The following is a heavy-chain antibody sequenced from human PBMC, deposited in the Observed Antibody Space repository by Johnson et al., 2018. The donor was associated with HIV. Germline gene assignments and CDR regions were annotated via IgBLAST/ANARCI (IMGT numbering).Heavy chain of an antibody. D-gene: IGHD3-22*01. CDR1: GFTFSSYA. J-gene: IGHJ3*02. CDR3: AREYYYDSSGYNAFDI. V-gene: IGHV3-30*04. CDR2: IWYDGSNK. Sequence: QLVESGGGVVQPGRSLRLSCAASGFTFSSYAMHWVRQAPGKGLEWVAVIWYDGSNKYYADSVKGRFTISRDNSKNTLYLQMNSLRAEDTAVYYCAREYYYDSSGYNAFDIWGQGTMVTVSS.